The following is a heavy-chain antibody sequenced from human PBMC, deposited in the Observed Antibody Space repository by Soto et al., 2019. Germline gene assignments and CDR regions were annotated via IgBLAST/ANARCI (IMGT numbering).Heavy chain of an antibody. CDR2: MYYSGST. CDR1: GGSISGHY. CDR3: ARGPYYDLIWNYYYMDV. Sequence: QVQLQESGPGLVKPSETLSLSCSVSGGSISGHYWSWVRQTPGKGLEWIGYMYYSGSTNYNPSLKSRVTISGDTYKNHFSLRLTSLTAADTAVYYCARGPYYDLIWNYYYMDVWGKGTTVTVSS. D-gene: IGHD3-16*01. V-gene: IGHV4-59*08. J-gene: IGHJ6*03.